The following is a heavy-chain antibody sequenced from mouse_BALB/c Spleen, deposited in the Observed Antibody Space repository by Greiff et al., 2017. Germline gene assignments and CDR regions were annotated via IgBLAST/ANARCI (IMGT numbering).Heavy chain of an antibody. CDR2: ISSGGSYT. V-gene: IGHV5-6-4*01. D-gene: IGHD1-1*01. CDR1: GFTFSSYT. J-gene: IGHJ3*01. Sequence: DVKLVESGGGLVKPGGSLKLSCAASGFTFSSYTMSWVRQTPEKRLEWVATISSGGSYTYYPDSVKGRFTISRDNAKNTLYLQMSSLKSEDTAMYYCTRDSIYYGSSLFAYWGQGTLVTVSA. CDR3: TRDSIYYGSSLFAY.